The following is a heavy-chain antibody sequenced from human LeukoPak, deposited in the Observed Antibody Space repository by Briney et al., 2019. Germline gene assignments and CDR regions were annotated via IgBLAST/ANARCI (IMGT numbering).Heavy chain of an antibody. CDR2: IIPLLGVA. Sequence: SVKVSCKTSGGIFSSYTISWVRQAPGQGLEWMGRIIPLLGVANYAQKFQGRVTIIADKSTSTAYMELSSLRSEDTAVYYCARDDADSAYADGDYWGQGTLVTVSS. CDR1: GGIFSSYT. CDR3: ARDDADSAYADGDY. V-gene: IGHV1-69*04. J-gene: IGHJ4*02. D-gene: IGHD5-12*01.